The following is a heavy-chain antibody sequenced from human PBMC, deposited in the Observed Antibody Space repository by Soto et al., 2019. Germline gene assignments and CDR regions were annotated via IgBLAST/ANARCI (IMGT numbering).Heavy chain of an antibody. Sequence: QVQLVQSGAEVEKPGASVKVSCKTSGYTFTAYYIHWVRQAPGQGLEWMGWINPNSGVANYAQNFQGRVTMTRDTSISTVYMELSKMRSEDTTVYYCARQGSGSEYPQYFYYGMDVWGQGPTVAASS. CDR3: ARQGSGSEYPQYFYYGMDV. J-gene: IGHJ6*02. CDR1: GYTFTAYY. V-gene: IGHV1-2*02. CDR2: INPNSGVA. D-gene: IGHD5-12*01.